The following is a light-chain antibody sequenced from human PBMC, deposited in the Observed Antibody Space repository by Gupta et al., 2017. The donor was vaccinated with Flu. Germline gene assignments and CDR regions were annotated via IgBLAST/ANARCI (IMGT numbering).Light chain of an antibody. J-gene: IGKJ5*01. CDR3: QQYDSLPIT. V-gene: IGKV1-33*01. CDR1: HDISNY. CDR2: ATS. Sequence: GNSTTISCQTHHDISNYLNWYQQKPGTAPKLLIYATSNLRTGVPERFSGSGSGTDFTFTISRLQPEDIATYYCQQYDSLPITFGQGTHLDIK.